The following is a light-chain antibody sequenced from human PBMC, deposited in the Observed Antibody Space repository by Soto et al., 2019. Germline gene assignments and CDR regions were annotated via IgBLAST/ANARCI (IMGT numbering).Light chain of an antibody. CDR2: GAS. CDR3: QQYGDSLT. V-gene: IGKV3-20*01. Sequence: EIVLTQSPGTLSLSPGERATLSCRASQSVYSRYLAWYQQKPGQTPRLLIYGASSRATGIPDKFSGSGSGTDFTLTISRLEPEDFAVYYCQQYGDSLTFGGGTKVEI. CDR1: QSVYSRY. J-gene: IGKJ4*01.